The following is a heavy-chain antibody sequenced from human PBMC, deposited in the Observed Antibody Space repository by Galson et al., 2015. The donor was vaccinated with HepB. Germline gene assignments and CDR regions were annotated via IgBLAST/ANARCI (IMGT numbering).Heavy chain of an antibody. Sequence: SVKVSCKASGYTFTGYYMHWVRQAPGQGLEWMGWINPNSGGTNYAQKFQGWVTMTRDTSISTAYMELSRLRSDDTAVYYCARAAEYSSSFRRNYYYMDVWGKGTTVTVSS. CDR3: ARAAEYSSSFRRNYYYMDV. CDR2: INPNSGGT. D-gene: IGHD6-6*01. V-gene: IGHV1-2*04. J-gene: IGHJ6*03. CDR1: GYTFTGYY.